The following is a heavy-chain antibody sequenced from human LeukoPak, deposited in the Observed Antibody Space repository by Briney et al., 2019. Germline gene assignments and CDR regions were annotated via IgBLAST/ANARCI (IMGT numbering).Heavy chain of an antibody. V-gene: IGHV1-2*02. CDR3: ARDREAYCGGDCYSLGDDAFDI. Sequence: ASVNVSCKASGYTFTGYYMHWVRQAPGQGLEWMGWINPNSGGTNYAQKFQGRVTMTRDTSISTAYMELSRLRSDDTAVYYCARDREAYCGGDCYSLGDDAFDIWGQGTMVTVSS. J-gene: IGHJ3*02. CDR2: INPNSGGT. CDR1: GYTFTGYY. D-gene: IGHD2-21*02.